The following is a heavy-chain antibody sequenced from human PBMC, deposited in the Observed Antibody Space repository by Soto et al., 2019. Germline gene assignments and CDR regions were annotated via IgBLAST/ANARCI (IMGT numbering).Heavy chain of an antibody. CDR1: GDSVSSGRFF. J-gene: IGHJ6*02. Sequence: KTSETLSLTCSVSGDSVSSGRFFWTWIRQSPARGLEWIGNTYYSGSTNYNPSLKSRLTFSLDTSKNLFSLNLRSVTAADTAVYFCARSIVGTTRYNSGTDVWGQGTTVTVSS. V-gene: IGHV4-61*01. CDR2: TYYSGST. D-gene: IGHD1-26*01. CDR3: ARSIVGTTRYNSGTDV.